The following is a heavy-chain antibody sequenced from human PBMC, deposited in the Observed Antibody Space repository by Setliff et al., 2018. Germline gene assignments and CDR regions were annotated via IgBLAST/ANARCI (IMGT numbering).Heavy chain of an antibody. CDR2: IYTSGDT. CDR3: ARMSGFQYIDV. J-gene: IGHJ6*03. V-gene: IGHV4-4*07. CDR1: GGSISTYY. D-gene: IGHD3-3*01. Sequence: ASETLSLTCTVSGGSISTYYWIWIRQPAGKGLEWIGRIYTSGDTNYNPSLKSRVTMSVDTSKNQFSLSLTSVTAEDTAVYYCARMSGFQYIDVWDKGTTVTVSS.